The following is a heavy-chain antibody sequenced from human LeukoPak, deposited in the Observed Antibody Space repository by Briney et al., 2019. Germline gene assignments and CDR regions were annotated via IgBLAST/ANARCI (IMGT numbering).Heavy chain of an antibody. D-gene: IGHD6-13*01. J-gene: IGHJ4*02. CDR1: GYSFTSYW. CDR2: IYPGDSDT. Sequence: GESLKISCKGSGYSFTSYWIGWVRQMPGKGLEWMGIIYPGDSDTRYSPSFQGQVTISADKSISTAYLQWSSLKASDTAMYYCARVGIAAAGTIYFDYWGQGTLVTVSS. V-gene: IGHV5-51*01. CDR3: ARVGIAAAGTIYFDY.